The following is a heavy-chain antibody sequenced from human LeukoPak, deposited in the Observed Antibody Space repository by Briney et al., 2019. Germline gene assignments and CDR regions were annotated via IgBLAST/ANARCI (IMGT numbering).Heavy chain of an antibody. CDR3: ANLAGVVAGLDP. Sequence: GASVKVSCKASGYTFTSYGINWVRQAPGQGLEWRGWISADNGFTASAQNLQGRVTMTTDTSTNTAYMELRSLRSDDTAVYYCANLAGVVAGLDPWGQGTLVTVSS. V-gene: IGHV1-18*01. J-gene: IGHJ5*02. D-gene: IGHD6-19*01. CDR2: ISADNGFT. CDR1: GYTFTSYG.